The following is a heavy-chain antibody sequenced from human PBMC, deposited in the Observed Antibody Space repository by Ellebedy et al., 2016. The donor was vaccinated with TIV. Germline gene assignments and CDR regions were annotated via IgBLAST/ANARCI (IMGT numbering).Heavy chain of an antibody. V-gene: IGHV3-23*05. Sequence: GESLKISCAASGFSFSDYYFNWVRQAPGKGLEWVSTIDNIGVGTYYGDSVKGRFSISRDNSKNTVFLQMDSLRPEDTATYYCAKDLDSSSSSGFDYWGQGALVIVSS. CDR1: GFSFSDYY. CDR3: AKDLDSSSSSGFDY. J-gene: IGHJ4*02. CDR2: IDNIGVGT. D-gene: IGHD6-6*01.